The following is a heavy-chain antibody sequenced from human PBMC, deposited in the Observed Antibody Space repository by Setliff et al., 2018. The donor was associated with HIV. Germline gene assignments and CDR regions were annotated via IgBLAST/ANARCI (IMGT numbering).Heavy chain of an antibody. Sequence: ASVKVSCKASGYTFTSYAIHWVRQAPGQRLEWMGWINGGNSKTKYSQEFQCRVTITRDTPASTAYMELSSLRSEYMAVYYCARGGSGLPGYYYYHMDVWGKGTTVTVSS. CDR1: GYTFTSYA. V-gene: IGHV1-3*03. D-gene: IGHD6-19*01. CDR2: INGGNSKT. CDR3: ARGGSGLPGYYYYHMDV. J-gene: IGHJ6*03.